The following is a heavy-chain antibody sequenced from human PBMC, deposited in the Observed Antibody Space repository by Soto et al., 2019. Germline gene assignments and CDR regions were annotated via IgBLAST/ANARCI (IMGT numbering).Heavy chain of an antibody. CDR1: GFSLSTRGVG. V-gene: IGHV2-5*02. CDR3: AHRRIGVSQWNYGDFDY. CDR2: IYWDDDK. D-gene: IGHD6-19*01. Sequence: QITLKESGPTLVKTTQTLTLTCTFSGFSLSTRGVGVGWVRQPPGKALEWLVFIYWDDDKRYSPSLRSRLTITTDTSKNHVVLTMTNVDPVDTATYFCAHRRIGVSQWNYGDFDYWGQGTLVTVSS. J-gene: IGHJ4*02.